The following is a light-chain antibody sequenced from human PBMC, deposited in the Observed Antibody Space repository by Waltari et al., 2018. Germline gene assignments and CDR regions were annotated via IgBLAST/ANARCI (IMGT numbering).Light chain of an antibody. CDR3: QHYVRLPVS. Sequence: EIVLTQSPGTLSLSPGERATLSCRASQSVGKFLAWYQKKPGQAPRLLIHDASSRATGIPDRFSGSGFGTDFSLTISRLEPEDFAVYYCQHYVRLPVSFGQGTKVGIK. V-gene: IGKV3-20*01. CDR1: QSVGKF. CDR2: DAS. J-gene: IGKJ1*01.